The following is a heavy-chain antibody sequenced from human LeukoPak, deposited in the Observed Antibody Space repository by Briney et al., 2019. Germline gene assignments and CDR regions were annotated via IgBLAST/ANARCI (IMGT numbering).Heavy chain of an antibody. CDR1: GFTFSSYA. V-gene: IGHV3-30*07. D-gene: IGHD6-19*01. CDR3: ASGSSGWYIGVDY. CDR2: ISYDGSNK. J-gene: IGHJ4*02. Sequence: PGGSLRLSCAASGFTFSSYAMHWVRQAPGKGLEWVAVISYDGSNKYYADSVKGRFTISRDNSKNSLYLQMNSLRAEDTAVYYCASGSSGWYIGVDYWGQGTLVTVSS.